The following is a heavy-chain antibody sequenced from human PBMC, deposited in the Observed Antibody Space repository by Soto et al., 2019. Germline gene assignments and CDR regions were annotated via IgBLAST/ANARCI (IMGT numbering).Heavy chain of an antibody. D-gene: IGHD2-15*01. J-gene: IGHJ5*02. Sequence: GSSVKVSCKASGYTFTGSYMHWVRQAPGQGLEWMGWINPNSGGTNYAQKFQGRVTMTRDTSISTAYMELSRLRSDDTAVYYCARIGCSGGSCYSDWFDPWGQGTLVTVSS. V-gene: IGHV1-2*02. CDR2: INPNSGGT. CDR3: ARIGCSGGSCYSDWFDP. CDR1: GYTFTGSY.